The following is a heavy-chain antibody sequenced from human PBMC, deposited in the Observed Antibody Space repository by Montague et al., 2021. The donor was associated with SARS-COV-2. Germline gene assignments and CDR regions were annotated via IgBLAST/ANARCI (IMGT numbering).Heavy chain of an antibody. Sequence: SETLSLTCAVSGASTNSNSYYWGWIRQPPGKGLDWIGSFYYTGYTCYTPSLKSRVTISGDTSKNQFYLKLTSVTAADTAVYYCARIVGDCSSASCYAVRWGKGTVVTVSS. CDR2: FYYTGYT. V-gene: IGHV4-39*01. CDR3: ARIVGDCSSASCYAVR. J-gene: IGHJ4*02. D-gene: IGHD2-2*01. CDR1: GASTNSNSYY.